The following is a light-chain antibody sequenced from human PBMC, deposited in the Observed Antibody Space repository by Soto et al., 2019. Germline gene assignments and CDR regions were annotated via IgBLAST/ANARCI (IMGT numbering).Light chain of an antibody. CDR1: QSLLYNKGYNY. CDR3: MQSLQTPWT. CDR2: VAS. Sequence: DIAMTQSPLSLPVTPGEPASISCRSSQSLLYNKGYNYLDWYLQKPVQSPQLLISVASDRASGVPDRFSGSGSGTDFTLQISRVEAEDVGVYYCMQSLQTPWTFGQGTNVEIK. J-gene: IGKJ1*01. V-gene: IGKV2-28*01.